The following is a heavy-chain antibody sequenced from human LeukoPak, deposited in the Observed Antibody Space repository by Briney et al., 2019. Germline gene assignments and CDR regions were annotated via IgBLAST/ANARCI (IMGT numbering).Heavy chain of an antibody. V-gene: IGHV4-59*08. D-gene: IGHD2-2*01. CDR2: IYYSGTI. CDR3: ARRGRSSTDPFEY. Sequence: SETLSLTCTVSGGSINTYYWYWIRQPPGKGLEWIGYIYYSGTIKYSTSLKSRVTLSLDTPKNQIFLRLTSVTAADTAVYYCARRGRSSTDPFEYWGQGTLVTVSS. J-gene: IGHJ4*02. CDR1: GGSINTYY.